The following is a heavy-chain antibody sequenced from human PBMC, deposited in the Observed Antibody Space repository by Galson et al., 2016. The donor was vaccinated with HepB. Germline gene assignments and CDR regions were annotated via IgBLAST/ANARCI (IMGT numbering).Heavy chain of an antibody. J-gene: IGHJ4*02. Sequence: SLRLSCAASGFTFSDYYMSWVRQAPGKGLEWVSYISGTGRTTYYADSVKGRFRISRDNAKNSLVLEMKSLTAEDTAVYYCAREGRPFELQLRLDDWGQGTLVSVSS. CDR1: GFTFSDYY. D-gene: IGHD4-11*01. CDR3: AREGRPFELQLRLDD. V-gene: IGHV3-11*01. CDR2: ISGTGRTT.